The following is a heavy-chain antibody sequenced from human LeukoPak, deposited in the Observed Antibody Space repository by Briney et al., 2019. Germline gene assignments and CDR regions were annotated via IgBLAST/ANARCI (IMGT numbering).Heavy chain of an antibody. V-gene: IGHV3-66*01. D-gene: IGHD3-16*01. CDR2: IYSGDNT. Sequence: PGGSLRLSCAASGFTVSSNYMSWVRQAPGKGLEWVSLIYSGDNTYYADSVKGRFTISRDNSRNTLYLQMNSLRVEDTAVYYCVYWFDFWGQGTLVTVSS. J-gene: IGHJ5*01. CDR1: GFTVSSNY. CDR3: VYWFDF.